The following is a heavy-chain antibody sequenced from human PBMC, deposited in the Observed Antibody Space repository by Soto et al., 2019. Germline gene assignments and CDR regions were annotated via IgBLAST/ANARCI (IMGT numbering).Heavy chain of an antibody. CDR2: IRSKAYGGTT. CDR3: TRAPLIVVVPATMDV. D-gene: IGHD2-2*01. Sequence: GSLRLSCTASGFTFGDYAMSWFRQAPGKGLEWVGFIRSKAYGGTTEYAASVKGRFTISRDDSKSIAYLQMNSLKTEDTAVYYCTRAPLIVVVPATMDVWGQGTTVTVSS. J-gene: IGHJ6*02. CDR1: GFTFGDYA. V-gene: IGHV3-49*03.